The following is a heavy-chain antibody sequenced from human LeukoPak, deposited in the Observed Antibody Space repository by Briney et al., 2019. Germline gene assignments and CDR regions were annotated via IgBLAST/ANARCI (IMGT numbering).Heavy chain of an antibody. CDR2: IYLYGTT. V-gene: IGHV4-4*02. Sequence: PSETLSLTCSVSIGSISSSKWWSWVRQSPVKGLEWIGEIYLYGTTNYNPSFTSRVTMSVDRSRNQFSLKLTSVTAADTAVYYCARQKWEQQGRDYYFNGLDVWGPGTTVIVSS. CDR3: ARQKWEQQGRDYYFNGLDV. D-gene: IGHD1/OR15-1a*01. J-gene: IGHJ6*02. CDR1: IGSISSSKW.